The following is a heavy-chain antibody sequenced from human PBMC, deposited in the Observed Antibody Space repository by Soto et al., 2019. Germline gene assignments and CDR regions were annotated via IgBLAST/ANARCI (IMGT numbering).Heavy chain of an antibody. V-gene: IGHV3-33*01. D-gene: IGHD6-19*01. J-gene: IGHJ4*02. CDR2: IWYDGNYK. Sequence: QLHLVESGGGVVHPGRSLRLSCAASGFMFSDYGMHWVRQAPGKGLEWVAIIWYDGNYKYYSESAKGRFTISRDNSNNTLYLQMNNLRVEDTAVYFFAREGAVAGSQDFWGQGTLVTVSS. CDR3: AREGAVAGSQDF. CDR1: GFMFSDYG.